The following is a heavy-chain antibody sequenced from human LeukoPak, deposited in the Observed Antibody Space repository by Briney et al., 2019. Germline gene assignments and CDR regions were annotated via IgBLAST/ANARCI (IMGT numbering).Heavy chain of an antibody. J-gene: IGHJ4*02. Sequence: SETLSLTCAVYGGSFSGYSWSWIRQPPGKGLEWIGYIYHSGSTYYNPSLKSRVTISVDRSRNQFSLKLSSVTAADTAVYYCARAGFGELDYWGQGTLVTVSS. CDR1: GGSFSGYS. CDR2: IYHSGST. D-gene: IGHD3-10*01. CDR3: ARAGFGELDY. V-gene: IGHV4-30-2*01.